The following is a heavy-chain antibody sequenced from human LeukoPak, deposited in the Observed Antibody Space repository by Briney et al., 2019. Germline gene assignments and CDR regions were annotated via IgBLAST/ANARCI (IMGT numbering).Heavy chain of an antibody. CDR2: ISSSGSTI. CDR3: ARALLRFLEWSPGDY. J-gene: IGHJ4*02. CDR1: GFTFSDYY. Sequence: GGSLRLSCAASGFTFSDYYMSWIRQAPGKGREWVSYISSSGSTIYYADSVKGRFTISRDNAKNSLYLQMTSLRPEDTAVYYCARALLRFLEWSPGDYWGQGTLVTVSS. V-gene: IGHV3-11*01. D-gene: IGHD3-3*01.